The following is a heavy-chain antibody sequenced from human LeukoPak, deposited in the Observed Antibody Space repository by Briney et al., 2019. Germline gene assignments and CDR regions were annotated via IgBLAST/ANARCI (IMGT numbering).Heavy chain of an antibody. CDR2: IIPTFGIA. J-gene: IGHJ5*02. V-gene: IGHV1-69*04. CDR3: ARGYDYGGNSPFDP. CDR1: GGTFSGYA. Sequence: ASVKVSCKASGGTFSGYAISWVRQAPGQGLEWMGRIIPTFGIANYAQKFQGRVTITADKSTSTAYMELSSLRSEDTAVYYCARGYDYGGNSPFDPWGQGTLVTVSS. D-gene: IGHD4-23*01.